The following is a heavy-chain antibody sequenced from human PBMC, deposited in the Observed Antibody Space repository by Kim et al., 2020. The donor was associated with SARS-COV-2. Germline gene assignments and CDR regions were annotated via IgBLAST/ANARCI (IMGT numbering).Heavy chain of an antibody. Sequence: ASVKVSCKASGYTFTSYDINWVRQATGQGLEWMGWMNPNSGNTGYAQKFQGRVTMTRNTSISTAYMELSSLRSEDTAVYYCARGSRYCSGGSCYPDYWGQGTLVTVSS. D-gene: IGHD2-15*01. J-gene: IGHJ4*02. V-gene: IGHV1-8*01. CDR2: MNPNSGNT. CDR3: ARGSRYCSGGSCYPDY. CDR1: GYTFTSYD.